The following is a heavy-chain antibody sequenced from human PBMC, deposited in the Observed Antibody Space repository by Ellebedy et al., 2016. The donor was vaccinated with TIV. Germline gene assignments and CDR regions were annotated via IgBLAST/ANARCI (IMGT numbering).Heavy chain of an antibody. CDR3: ARSAPRAAMAADAFDI. CDR2: ISSSSSTI. Sequence: GESLKISCAASGFTFSSYSMNWVHQAPGKGLEWVSYISSSSSTIYSADSVKGRFTISRDNAKNSLYLQMNSLRDEDTAVYYCARSAPRAAMAADAFDIWGQGTMVTVSS. J-gene: IGHJ3*02. D-gene: IGHD5-18*01. V-gene: IGHV3-48*02. CDR1: GFTFSSYS.